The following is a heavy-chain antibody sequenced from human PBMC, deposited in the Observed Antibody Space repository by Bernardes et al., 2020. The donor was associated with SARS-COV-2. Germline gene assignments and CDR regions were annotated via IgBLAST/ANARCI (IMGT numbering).Heavy chain of an antibody. CDR3: ARARGGSQYYFDY. CDR2: LHFGGDT. CDR1: GGSISSTNYF. Sequence: SETLSLTCTVSGGSISSTNYFWSWIRQPPGMGLEWIGTLHFGGDTYYNPSLKSRVTMSVDTPKNQFSLRLSSVTAADTAVYYCARARGGSQYYFDYWGQGTLVTVSS. J-gene: IGHJ4*02. D-gene: IGHD2-15*01. V-gene: IGHV4-39*07.